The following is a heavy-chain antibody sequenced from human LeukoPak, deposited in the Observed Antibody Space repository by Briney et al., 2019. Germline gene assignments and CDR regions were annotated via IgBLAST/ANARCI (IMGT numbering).Heavy chain of an antibody. CDR1: GFTFSSYS. CDR2: ISSSSSYI. V-gene: IGHV3-21*01. D-gene: IGHD5-12*01. Sequence: GGSLRLSCAASGFTFSSYSMNWVRQAPGKGLEWVSSISSSSSYIYYADSVKGRFTISRDNAKNSLYLQMNSLRAEDTAVYYCARVDIVATILFDYWGQGTLVTVSS. J-gene: IGHJ4*02. CDR3: ARVDIVATILFDY.